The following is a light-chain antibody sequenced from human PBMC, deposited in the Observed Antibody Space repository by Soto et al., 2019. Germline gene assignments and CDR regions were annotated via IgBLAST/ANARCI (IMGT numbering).Light chain of an antibody. CDR1: SSDVGGYNY. J-gene: IGLJ2*01. V-gene: IGLV2-14*01. CDR3: SSYTSSIS. CDR2: DVN. Sequence: QSALTQPASVSGSPGQSITISCTGTSSDVGGYNYVSWYHQHPGKAPKLMIYDVNTRPSGVSNRFSGSKSGNTASLTISGLQAEDEADYYCSSYTSSISFGGGTKLTVL.